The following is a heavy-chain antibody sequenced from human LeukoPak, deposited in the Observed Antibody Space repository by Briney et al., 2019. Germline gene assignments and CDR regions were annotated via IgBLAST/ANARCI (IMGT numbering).Heavy chain of an antibody. J-gene: IGHJ4*02. Sequence: GESLKISCKGSGYSFTNYWIGWVRQMPGKGLEWMGIIYPGDSDTRYSPSFQGQVTISADKSISTAYLQWSSLRASDSAMYYCALKSRGYCIGGRCYIGYWGQGTLVTVSS. V-gene: IGHV5-51*01. CDR2: IYPGDSDT. D-gene: IGHD2-15*01. CDR1: GYSFTNYW. CDR3: ALKSRGYCIGGRCYIGY.